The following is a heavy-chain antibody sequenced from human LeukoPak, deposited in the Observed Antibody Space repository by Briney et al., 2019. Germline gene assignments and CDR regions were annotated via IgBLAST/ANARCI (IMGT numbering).Heavy chain of an antibody. J-gene: IGHJ5*02. CDR3: ARDGGVAPHNWFDP. V-gene: IGHV4-59*12. Sequence: SETLSLTCTVSGGSISSYYWSWIRQPPGKGLEWIGYIYYSGSTNYNPSLKSRVTISVDTSKNQFSLKLSSVTAADTAVYYCARDGGVAPHNWFDPWGQGTLVTVSS. D-gene: IGHD2-8*02. CDR2: IYYSGST. CDR1: GGSISSYY.